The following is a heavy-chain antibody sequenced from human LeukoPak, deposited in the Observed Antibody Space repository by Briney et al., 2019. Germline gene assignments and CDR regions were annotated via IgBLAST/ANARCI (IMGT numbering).Heavy chain of an antibody. Sequence: GSLRLSCAASGFTVSSNYMTWVRQPPGKGLEWIGSIHYSGSTNYNPSLKSRVTISVDTSKNQFSLKLSSVTAADTAVYYCARGYCSGGSCYSYYYYNYMDVWGKGTTVTVSS. CDR1: GFTVSSNY. CDR3: ARGYCSGGSCYSYYYYNYMDV. D-gene: IGHD2-15*01. J-gene: IGHJ6*03. V-gene: IGHV4-59*02. CDR2: IHYSGST.